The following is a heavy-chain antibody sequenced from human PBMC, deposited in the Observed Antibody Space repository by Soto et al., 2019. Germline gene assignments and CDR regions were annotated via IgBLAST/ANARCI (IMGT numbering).Heavy chain of an antibody. J-gene: IGHJ5*01. V-gene: IGHV1-18*01. CDR3: AIGSSVSAPDP. CDR1: GYTFTSYG. CDR2: ISGYNGNT. D-gene: IGHD6-19*01. Sequence: QVQLVQSGAEVKKPGASVKVSCKASGYTFTSYGISWVRQAPGQGLEWMGWISGYNGNTNYAQKLQVRVTVTTDTFNSIDYLVLRTLRTDDTAGYYCAIGSSVSAPDPWDQGTLVTVSS.